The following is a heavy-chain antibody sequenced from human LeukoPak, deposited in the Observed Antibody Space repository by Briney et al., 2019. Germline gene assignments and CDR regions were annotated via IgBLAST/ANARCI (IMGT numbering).Heavy chain of an antibody. V-gene: IGHV4-59*08. D-gene: IGHD5-24*01. Sequence: PSETLSLTCSVSGVSISSYYWSWIRRPPGKGLEWIGNIFYTGCTKYNPSLKSRVTISVDTSKNQCSLKLSSVTAADTAVYYCARGMRDGYNKWFDPWGQGTLVTVSS. CDR2: IFYTGCT. CDR3: ARGMRDGYNKWFDP. CDR1: GVSISSYY. J-gene: IGHJ5*02.